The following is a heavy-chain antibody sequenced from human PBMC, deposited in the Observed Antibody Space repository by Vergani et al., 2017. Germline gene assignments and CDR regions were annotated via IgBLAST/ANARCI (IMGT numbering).Heavy chain of an antibody. J-gene: IGHJ5*02. CDR2: IKQDGSEK. Sequence: EVQLLESGGDLVQPGGSLRLSCAASGFTFIMHAMSWVRQAPGKGLEWVANIKQDGSEKYYVDSVKGRFTISRDNAKNSLYLQMNSLRAEDTAVYYCARDRVFWFDPWGQGTLVTVSS. CDR3: ARDRVFWFDP. D-gene: IGHD6-6*01. V-gene: IGHV3-7*01. CDR1: GFTFIMHA.